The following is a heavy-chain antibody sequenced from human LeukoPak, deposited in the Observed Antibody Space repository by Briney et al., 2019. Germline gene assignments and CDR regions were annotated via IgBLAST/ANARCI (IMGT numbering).Heavy chain of an antibody. CDR1: GFTFSSYW. V-gene: IGHV3-74*01. CDR2: IASDGSST. Sequence: GGSLRLSCAASGFTFSSYWMNWVRQAPGKGLVWVSRIASDGSSTTYADSVKGRFSISRDNAKNTLYLQMNSLRVEDTAVCYCARGRPHGNDYWGQGTLVTVSS. J-gene: IGHJ4*02. D-gene: IGHD4-23*01. CDR3: ARGRPHGNDY.